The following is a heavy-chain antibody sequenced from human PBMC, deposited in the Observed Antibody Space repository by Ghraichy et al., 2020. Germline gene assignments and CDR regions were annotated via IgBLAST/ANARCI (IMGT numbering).Heavy chain of an antibody. J-gene: IGHJ6*02. CDR2: INHSGST. CDR1: GGSFSGYY. Sequence: SETLSLTCAVYGGSFSGYYWSWIRQPPGKGLEWIGEINHSGSTNYNTDLKSRVTISVDTSKNQFSLKLISVTAADTAVYYCARSCRTYYDILTGYHLYYYYGMDVWGQGTTVTVSS. V-gene: IGHV4-34*01. CDR3: ARSCRTYYDILTGYHLYYYYGMDV. D-gene: IGHD3-9*01.